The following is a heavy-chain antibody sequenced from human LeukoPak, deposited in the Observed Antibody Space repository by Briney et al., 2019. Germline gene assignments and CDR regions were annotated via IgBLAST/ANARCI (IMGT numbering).Heavy chain of an antibody. Sequence: LSLTCTVSGGSISSGSYYWSWIRQPAGKGLEWVSAITGSGGRTYYADSVKGRFTISRDNSRDRLYLETNSLRAEDTAVYYCARDRMGAIMYFDVWGRGTLVTVSS. J-gene: IGHJ2*01. CDR3: ARDRMGAIMYFDV. CDR1: GGSISSGSYY. CDR2: ITGSGGRT. V-gene: IGHV3-23*01. D-gene: IGHD3-10*01.